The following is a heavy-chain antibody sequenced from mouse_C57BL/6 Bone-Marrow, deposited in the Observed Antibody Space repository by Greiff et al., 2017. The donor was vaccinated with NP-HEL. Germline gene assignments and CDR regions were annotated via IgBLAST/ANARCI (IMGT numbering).Heavy chain of an antibody. Sequence: VQPQQSGPELVKPGASVKISCKASGYSFTDYNMNWVKQSNGKSLEWIGVINPNYGTTSYNQKFKGKATLTVDQSSSTAYMQLNSLTSEDSAVYYCARKNYGSSYWYFDVWGTGTTVTVSS. V-gene: IGHV1-39*01. CDR1: GYSFTDYN. CDR3: ARKNYGSSYWYFDV. D-gene: IGHD1-1*01. J-gene: IGHJ1*03. CDR2: INPNYGTT.